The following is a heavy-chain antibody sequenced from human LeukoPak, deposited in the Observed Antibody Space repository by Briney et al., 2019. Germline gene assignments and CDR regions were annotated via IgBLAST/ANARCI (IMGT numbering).Heavy chain of an antibody. CDR2: INPSGGST. CDR1: GYTFTSYY. V-gene: IGHV1-46*01. J-gene: IGHJ6*02. CDR3: ARDGGTVSQPLYYFYGMDV. D-gene: IGHD4-11*01. Sequence: EASVKVSCKASGYTFTSYYMHWVRQAPGQGLEWMGIINPSGGSTSYAQKFQGRVTMTRDTSTSTVYMELSSLRSEDTAVYYCARDGGTVSQPLYYFYGMDVWGQGTTVTVSS.